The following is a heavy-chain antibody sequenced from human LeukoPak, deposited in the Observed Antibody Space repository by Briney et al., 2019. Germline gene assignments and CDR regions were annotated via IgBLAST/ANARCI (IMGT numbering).Heavy chain of an antibody. D-gene: IGHD4-17*01. J-gene: IGHJ6*03. V-gene: IGHV1-18*01. CDR3: ARHPHPHSPYGPRYYYMDV. CDR1: GYTFTSYG. CDR2: ISGYNGNT. Sequence: GASVKVSCKASGYTFTSYGLSWVRQAPGQGLEWMGWISGYNGNTNYAQKLQGRVTMATETSTSTAYMELRSLRSDDTAVYYCARHPHPHSPYGPRYYYMDVWGKGTTVTISS.